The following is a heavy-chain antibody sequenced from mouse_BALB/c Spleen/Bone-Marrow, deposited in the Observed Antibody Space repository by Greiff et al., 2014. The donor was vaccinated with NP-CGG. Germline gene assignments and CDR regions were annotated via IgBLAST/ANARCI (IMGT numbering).Heavy chain of an antibody. CDR2: ISYSGST. Sequence: EVQLVESGPGLAKPSQSLSLTCTVTGYSITSDYAWNWIRQFPGNKLEWMGYISYSGSTSYNPSLKSRISITRDTSKNQFFLQLNSVTSEDTATYYCARGGYDDAVDYWGQGTSVTVSS. CDR1: GYSITSDYA. CDR3: ARGGYDDAVDY. J-gene: IGHJ4*01. V-gene: IGHV3-2*02. D-gene: IGHD2-14*01.